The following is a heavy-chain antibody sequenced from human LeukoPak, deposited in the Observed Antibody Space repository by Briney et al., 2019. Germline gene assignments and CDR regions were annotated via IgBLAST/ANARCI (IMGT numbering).Heavy chain of an antibody. CDR2: IRYDGSNK. CDR3: ARDHSGYFDSRWFDP. Sequence: GGSLRLSCTASGFIFSDYGMHWVRQAPGKGLEWVAFIRYDGSNKYYADSVKGRFTISRDNSKNTLFLQVNSLRAEDTAVYYCARDHSGYFDSRWFDPWGQGTLVTVSS. D-gene: IGHD3-9*01. CDR1: GFIFSDYG. V-gene: IGHV3-30*02. J-gene: IGHJ5*02.